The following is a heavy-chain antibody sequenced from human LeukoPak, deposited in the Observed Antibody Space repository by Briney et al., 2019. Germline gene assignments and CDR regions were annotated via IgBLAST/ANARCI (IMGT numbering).Heavy chain of an antibody. D-gene: IGHD2-15*01. J-gene: IGHJ4*02. CDR1: GFTFISYW. CDR3: ARGGGRGYFDY. Sequence: TGGSLRLSCAASGFTFISYWMHWVRQAPGKGLVWVSRINGYGSSTDFADSVKGRFTISRDNAKNTLYLQMNSLRAEDTAVYYCARGGGRGYFDYWGQGTLVTVSS. CDR2: INGYGSST. V-gene: IGHV3-74*01.